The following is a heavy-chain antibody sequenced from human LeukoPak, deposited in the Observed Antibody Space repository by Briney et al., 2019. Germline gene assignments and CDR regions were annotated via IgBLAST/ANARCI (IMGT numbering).Heavy chain of an antibody. CDR3: ARSISGTDMDV. CDR1: GFTFSDYY. D-gene: IGHD6-13*01. J-gene: IGHJ6*03. V-gene: IGHV3-11*04. Sequence: GGSLRLXCAASGFTFSDYYMSWSRQAPGKGLEWVSYISSSGSTIYYADSVKGRFTISRDNAKNSLYLQMNSLRAEDTAVYYCARSISGTDMDVWGKGTTVTVSS. CDR2: ISSSGSTI.